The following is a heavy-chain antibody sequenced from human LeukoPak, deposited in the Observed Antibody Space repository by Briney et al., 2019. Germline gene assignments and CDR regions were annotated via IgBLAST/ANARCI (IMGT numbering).Heavy chain of an antibody. V-gene: IGHV3-48*02. CDR3: ARDLTLGKPDYFDH. J-gene: IGHJ4*02. CDR1: GFTFSSYD. CDR2: ISSSSTTI. Sequence: GGSLRLSCAASGFTFSSYDMNWVRQAPGKGLEWVSYISSSSTTIYYADSVKGRFTISRDNAKNSLYLQMNSLRDEDTAVYYCARDLTLGKPDYFDHWGQGTLVTVSS. D-gene: IGHD7-27*01.